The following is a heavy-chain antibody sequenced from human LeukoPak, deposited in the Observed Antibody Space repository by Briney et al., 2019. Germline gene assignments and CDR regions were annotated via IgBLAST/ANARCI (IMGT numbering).Heavy chain of an antibody. Sequence: GGSLRLSCAASGFTFSSYGMHWVRQAPGKGLEWVAVISYDGSNKYYADSVKGRFTISRDNSKNTLYLQMNSLRAEDTAVYYCAKDLRLVQDYWGQGTLVTVSS. CDR1: GFTFSSYG. J-gene: IGHJ4*02. V-gene: IGHV3-30*18. D-gene: IGHD6-6*01. CDR3: AKDLRLVQDY. CDR2: ISYDGSNK.